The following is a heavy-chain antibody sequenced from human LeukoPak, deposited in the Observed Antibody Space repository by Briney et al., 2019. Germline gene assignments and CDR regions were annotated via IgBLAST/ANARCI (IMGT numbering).Heavy chain of an antibody. CDR1: GYTFTSYG. CDR3: AKGGTEDYDILTGYYLRPYYFDY. CDR2: ISAYNGNT. D-gene: IGHD3-9*01. Sequence: ASVKVSCKASGYTFTSYGISWVRQAPGQGLEWMGWISAYNGNTNYAQKLQGRVTMTTDTSTSTAYMELRSLRSDDTAVYYCAKGGTEDYDILTGYYLRPYYFDYWGQGTLVTVSS. J-gene: IGHJ4*02. V-gene: IGHV1-18*01.